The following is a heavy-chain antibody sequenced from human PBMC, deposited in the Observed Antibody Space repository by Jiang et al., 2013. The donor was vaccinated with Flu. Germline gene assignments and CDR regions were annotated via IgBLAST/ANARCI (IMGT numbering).Heavy chain of an antibody. J-gene: IGHJ5*02. CDR3: ARDRAMGPWLVLRGFDP. Sequence: PGLVKPSQTLSLTCTVSGGSISSSSYYWGWIRQPPGKGLEWIGSIYYSGSTYYNPSLKSRVTISVDTPKNQFSLKLSSVTAADTAVYYCARDRAMGPWLVLRGFDPWGQGTLVTVSS. CDR1: GGSISSSSYY. CDR2: IYYSGST. V-gene: IGHV4-39*02. D-gene: IGHD6-19*01.